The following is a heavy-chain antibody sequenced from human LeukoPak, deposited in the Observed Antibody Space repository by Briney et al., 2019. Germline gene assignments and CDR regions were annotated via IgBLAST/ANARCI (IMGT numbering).Heavy chain of an antibody. CDR1: GFTFTSYW. V-gene: IGHV3-53*01. CDR3: ARGGGYYAIDY. J-gene: IGHJ4*02. CDR2: VYSDDTT. Sequence: PPGGSLRLSCAASGFTFTSYWMNWVRQAPGKGLEWVSVVYSDDTTYYADSVKGRFTISRDNSKNTLYLQMNNLRAEDTAVYYCARGGGYYAIDYWGQGTLVTVSS. D-gene: IGHD1-26*01.